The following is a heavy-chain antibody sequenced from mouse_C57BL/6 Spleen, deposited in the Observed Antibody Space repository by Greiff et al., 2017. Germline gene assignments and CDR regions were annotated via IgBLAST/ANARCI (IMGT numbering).Heavy chain of an antibody. V-gene: IGHV1-22*01. J-gene: IGHJ4*01. CDR2: LNPNNGGT. CDR3: AGGYYAMDY. Sequence: EVQLQQSGPELVKPGASVKMSCKASGYTFTDYNMHWVKQSHGKSLEWIGYLNPNNGGTSYNQKFKGKATLTVNKSSSTSYMELRSLTSEDSAVYYCAGGYYAMDYWGQGTSVTVSS. CDR1: GYTFTDYN.